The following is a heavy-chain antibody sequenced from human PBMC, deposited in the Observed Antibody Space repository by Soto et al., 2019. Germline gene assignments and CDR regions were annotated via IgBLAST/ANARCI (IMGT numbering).Heavy chain of an antibody. CDR2: IIPIFATA. D-gene: IGHD6-13*01. Sequence: GASVKVSCKASGGTFSSYAISWVRQAPGQGLEWMGGIIPIFATANYAQKFQGRVTITADESTSTAHMELSSLRSEDTAVYYCARVPAGYFDYWGQGTLVTVSS. V-gene: IGHV1-69*13. J-gene: IGHJ4*02. CDR3: ARVPAGYFDY. CDR1: GGTFSSYA.